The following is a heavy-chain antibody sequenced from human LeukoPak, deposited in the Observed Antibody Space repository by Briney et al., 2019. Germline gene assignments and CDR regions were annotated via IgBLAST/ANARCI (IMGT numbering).Heavy chain of an antibody. CDR3: AREVYYDILTGYYTPGGIDY. CDR2: ISAYNGNT. V-gene: IGHV1-18*04. D-gene: IGHD3-9*01. CDR1: GYTFTSCG. Sequence: GASVKVSCKASGYTFTSCGISWVRQAPGQGLEWMGWISAYNGNTNYAQKLQGRVTMTTDTSTSTAYMELRSLRSDDTAVYYCAREVYYDILTGYYTPGGIDYWGQGTLVTVSS. J-gene: IGHJ4*02.